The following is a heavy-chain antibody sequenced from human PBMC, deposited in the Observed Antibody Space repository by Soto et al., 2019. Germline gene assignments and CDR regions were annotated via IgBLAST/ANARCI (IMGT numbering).Heavy chain of an antibody. CDR3: ARDLGGPDY. J-gene: IGHJ4*02. D-gene: IGHD3-16*01. Sequence: GGSLRLSCAASDFSLSPYWMHWVRQVPGRGLEWVARLSSDGFGAAYADSVKGRFFISRDIARNTLSLQMNSLRADDTAVYYCARDLGGPDYWGPGTSVTVS. V-gene: IGHV3-74*03. CDR2: LSSDGFGA. CDR1: DFSLSPYW.